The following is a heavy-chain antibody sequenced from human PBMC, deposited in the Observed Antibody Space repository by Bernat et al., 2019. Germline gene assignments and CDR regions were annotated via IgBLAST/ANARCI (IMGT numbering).Heavy chain of an antibody. J-gene: IGHJ4*02. CDR1: GGSFSGYY. D-gene: IGHD6-13*01. V-gene: IGHV4-34*01. Sequence: QVQLQQWGAGLLKPSETLSLTCAVYGGSFSGYYWSWIRQPPGKGLEWIGEINHSGGTNYNPSLKSRVTISVDTSKNQFSLKLSSVTAADTAVYYCARGEEGQQLVLVYWGQGTLVTVSS. CDR2: INHSGGT. CDR3: ARGEEGQQLVLVY.